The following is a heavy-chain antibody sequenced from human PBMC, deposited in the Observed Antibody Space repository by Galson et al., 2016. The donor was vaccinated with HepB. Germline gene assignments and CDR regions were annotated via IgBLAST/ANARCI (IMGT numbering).Heavy chain of an antibody. CDR3: ARGGFYSTSSGGY. D-gene: IGHD6-6*01. Sequence: SLRLSCAASGFTFSSYAMHWVRKAPGKGLEWVAVISYDGSNKYYADSVKGRFTISRDNSKNTLYLQMNILSAEDTAVYYCARGGFYSTSSGGYWGQGTLVTVSS. J-gene: IGHJ4*02. CDR1: GFTFSSYA. CDR2: ISYDGSNK. V-gene: IGHV3-30*04.